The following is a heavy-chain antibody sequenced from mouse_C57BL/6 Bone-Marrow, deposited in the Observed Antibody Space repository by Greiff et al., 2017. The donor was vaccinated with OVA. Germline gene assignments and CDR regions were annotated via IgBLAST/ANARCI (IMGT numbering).Heavy chain of an antibody. CDR1: GFNIKDDY. J-gene: IGHJ2*01. Sequence: EVKLQESGAELVRPGASVKLSCTASGFNIKDDYMHWVKQRPEKGLEWIGWIDPENGDTEYASKFQGKATITADTSSNTAYLQLSSLTSEDTAVYYCTMRRSSSDYWGQGTTLTVSS. D-gene: IGHD1-1*01. V-gene: IGHV14-4*01. CDR3: TMRRSSSDY. CDR2: IDPENGDT.